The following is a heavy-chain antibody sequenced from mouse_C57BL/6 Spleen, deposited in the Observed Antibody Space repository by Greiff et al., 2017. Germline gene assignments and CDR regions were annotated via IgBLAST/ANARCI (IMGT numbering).Heavy chain of an antibody. D-gene: IGHD2-5*01. CDR2: IDPSDSYT. J-gene: IGHJ3*01. CDR1: GYTFTSYW. Sequence: VQLQQPGAELVMPGASVKLSCKASGYTFTSYWMHWVKQRPGQGLEWIGEIDPSDSYTNYNQTFKGKSTLTVDKSSSPAYMQLSSLTSEDSAVYYGARSGYSNYEVAYWGQGTLVTVSA. V-gene: IGHV1-69*01. CDR3: ARSGYSNYEVAY.